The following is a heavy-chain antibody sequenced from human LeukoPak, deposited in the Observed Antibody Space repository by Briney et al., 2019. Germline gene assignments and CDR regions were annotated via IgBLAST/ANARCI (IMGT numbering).Heavy chain of an antibody. CDR3: ARESNYDSSGP. D-gene: IGHD3-22*01. CDR1: GGSISSYY. Sequence: SETLSLTCTVSGGSISSYYWSWIRQPPGKGLEWIGYIYYSGSTNYNPSLKSRVTISVDTSKNQFSLKLSSVTAADTAVYYCARESNYDSSGPWGQGTLVTVSS. V-gene: IGHV4-59*12. CDR2: IYYSGST. J-gene: IGHJ4*02.